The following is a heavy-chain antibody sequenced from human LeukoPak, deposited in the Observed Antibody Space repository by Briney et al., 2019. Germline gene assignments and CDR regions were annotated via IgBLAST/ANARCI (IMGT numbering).Heavy chain of an antibody. J-gene: IGHJ4*02. CDR1: GFTFSSYS. D-gene: IGHD6-13*01. Sequence: MTGGSLRLSCVASGFTFSSYSMNWVRQAPGKGLEWVSYINSSSSSIYYADSVKGRFTISRDNAKNSLYLQMNSLRAEDTAVYYCARDPSSSWEDYWGQGTLVTVSS. V-gene: IGHV3-21*01. CDR2: INSSSSSI. CDR3: ARDPSSSWEDY.